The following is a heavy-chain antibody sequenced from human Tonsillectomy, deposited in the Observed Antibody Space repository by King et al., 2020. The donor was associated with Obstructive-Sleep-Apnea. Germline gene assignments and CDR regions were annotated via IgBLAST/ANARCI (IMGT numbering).Heavy chain of an antibody. CDR3: ASDYGDNYYFDY. J-gene: IGHJ4*02. D-gene: IGHD4-23*01. CDR1: GFTFSSYW. V-gene: IGHV3-74*01. Sequence: VQLVESGGGLVQPGGSLRLSCAASGFTFSSYWMHWVRQAPGMGLVWVSRIYSDGRSISYADSVKGRFTISRDNAKNTLYLQMNSLRAEDTAVYYCASDYGDNYYFDYWGQGTLVTVSS. CDR2: IYSDGRSI.